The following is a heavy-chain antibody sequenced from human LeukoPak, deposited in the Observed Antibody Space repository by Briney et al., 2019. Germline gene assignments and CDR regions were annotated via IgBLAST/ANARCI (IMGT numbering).Heavy chain of an antibody. J-gene: IGHJ5*02. V-gene: IGHV1-24*01. CDR3: ATASTAARRVGNWFDP. CDR1: GYTLTELS. D-gene: IGHD6-6*01. CDR2: FDPEDGGT. Sequence: ASVKVSCKVSGYTLTELSMHWVRQAPGKGLEWMGGFDPEDGGTIYAQKFQGRVTMTEDTSTDTAYMELSSLRSEDTAVYYCATASTAARRVGNWFDPWGQGTLVTVSS.